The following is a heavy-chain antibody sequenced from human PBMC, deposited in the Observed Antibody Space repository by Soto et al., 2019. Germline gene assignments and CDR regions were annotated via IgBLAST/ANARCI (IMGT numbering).Heavy chain of an antibody. CDR2: IYYTGSA. J-gene: IGHJ6*02. D-gene: IGHD6-13*01. V-gene: IGHV4-61*08. Sequence: SETLSLTCTVSGDSVTGGAYSWSWVRQPPGKGLEWIGYIYYTGSADYNPSLKSRVTISIDTSKNQFSLKLSSVTAADTAVYFCGSIAASADYYGMDVWGQGTTVTVSS. CDR3: GSIAASADYYGMDV. CDR1: GDSVTGGAYS.